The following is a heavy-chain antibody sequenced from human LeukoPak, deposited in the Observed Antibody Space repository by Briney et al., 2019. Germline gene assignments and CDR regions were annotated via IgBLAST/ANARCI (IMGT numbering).Heavy chain of an antibody. CDR3: AKHLTATNTYIFFGLDV. J-gene: IGHJ6*02. D-gene: IGHD1-26*01. CDR1: GFSFKDYG. CDR2: INGNGAGT. Sequence: GGSLRLSSAPTGFSFKDYGMPGGGEPPGKGLEWVPAINGNGAGTDHTDSVKGRFTISRDNAKNSLYLQLSSLRPEDTALYYCAKHLTATNTYIFFGLDVWGQGTSVTVSS. V-gene: IGHV3-20*03.